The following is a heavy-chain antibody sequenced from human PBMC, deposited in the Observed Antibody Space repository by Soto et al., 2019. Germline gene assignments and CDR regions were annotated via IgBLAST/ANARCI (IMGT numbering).Heavy chain of an antibody. D-gene: IGHD1-7*01. V-gene: IGHV4-30-2*01. J-gene: IGHJ5*02. CDR1: GGSISSGGYA. CDR2: IYHSGYT. Sequence: QMRLQESGSGLVKPSQTLSLTCAVSGGSISSGGYAWNWIRQPPGKGLEWIGYIYHSGYTSYNPSLKNRVTISVDKSKNQFSLTLSFVPAADTAVYYCARDSRTGNYFDPWGQGTLVTVSS. CDR3: ARDSRTGNYFDP.